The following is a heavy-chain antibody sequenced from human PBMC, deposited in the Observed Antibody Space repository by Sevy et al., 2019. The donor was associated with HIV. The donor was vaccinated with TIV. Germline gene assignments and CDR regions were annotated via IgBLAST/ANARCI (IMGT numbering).Heavy chain of an antibody. J-gene: IGHJ4*02. D-gene: IGHD6-19*01. V-gene: IGHV3-7*01. CDR3: ARDDRVSGWLFDY. Sequence: GGSLILSCAASGLTFSNFWMTWVRQAPGKGLEWVANINADGGVKYYVDSVKGRFTISRDNSKNSLFLQMNSLRVEDTAIYYCARDDRVSGWLFDYWGQGTPVTVSS. CDR1: GLTFSNFW. CDR2: INADGGVK.